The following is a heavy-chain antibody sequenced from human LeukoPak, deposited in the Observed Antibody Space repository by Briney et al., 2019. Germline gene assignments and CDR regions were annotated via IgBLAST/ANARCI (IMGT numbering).Heavy chain of an antibody. CDR3: ARGRPHGNDY. CDR1: GFTFSSYW. V-gene: IGHV3-74*01. Sequence: GGSLRLSCAASGFTFSSYWTNWVRQVPGKGLVWVSRIASDGNNRDYADSVKGRFTISRDNAKNTLYLQMNSLRVEDTAVYYCARGRPHGNDYWGQGTLVTVSS. J-gene: IGHJ4*02. D-gene: IGHD4-23*01. CDR2: IASDGNNR.